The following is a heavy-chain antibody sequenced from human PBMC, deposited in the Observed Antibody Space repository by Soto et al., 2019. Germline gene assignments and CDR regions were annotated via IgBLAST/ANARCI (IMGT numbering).Heavy chain of an antibody. CDR2: LSGSGTST. CDR3: AKATTNGGWFNPFDS. D-gene: IGHD6-19*01. CDR1: GFTFINYA. J-gene: IGHJ4*02. V-gene: IGHV3-23*01. Sequence: EVQLLESGGGLVQPGGSLRLSCAASGFTFINYAMNWVRQAPGKGLEWVSGLSGSGTSTYYADSVKGRFTISRDNSRDTLFLQMNSLTAEDTAVYYCAKATTNGGWFNPFDSWGQVALVTVSS.